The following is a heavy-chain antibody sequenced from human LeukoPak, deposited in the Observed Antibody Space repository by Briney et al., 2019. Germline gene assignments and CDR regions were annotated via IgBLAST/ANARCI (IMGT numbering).Heavy chain of an antibody. CDR1: GFTFSSYT. CDR2: ISSNGGST. J-gene: IGHJ4*02. CDR3: AREVNWRFDY. Sequence: GGALRLSCAASGFTFSSYTMYWVRPAPGKGLEYVSAISSNGGSTYYANSVKGRFTISRDNSKNTLYLQMGSLRGEDMAVYYCAREVNWRFDYWGQGTLVTVSS. V-gene: IGHV3-64*01. D-gene: IGHD1-1*01.